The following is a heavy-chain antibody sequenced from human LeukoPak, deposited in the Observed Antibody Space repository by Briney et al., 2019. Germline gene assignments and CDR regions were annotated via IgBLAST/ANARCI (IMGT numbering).Heavy chain of an antibody. Sequence: ASVKVSCKASGYTFSIYNMHWVRQAPGQGLEWMGIINPSGGTSYAQKLQGRITMTRDTSTSTLYMELSRPKSEDTAVYYCGREGVAGTGLDYWGQGTLVTVSS. CDR3: GREGVAGTGLDY. D-gene: IGHD6-13*01. J-gene: IGHJ4*01. V-gene: IGHV1-46*01. CDR1: GYTFSIYN. CDR2: INPSGGT.